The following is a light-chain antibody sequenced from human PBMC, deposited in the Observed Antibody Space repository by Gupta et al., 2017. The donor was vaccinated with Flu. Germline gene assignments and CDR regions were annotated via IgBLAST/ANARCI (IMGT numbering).Light chain of an antibody. CDR2: EVS. Sequence: GTSSDVGGYNYVSWYQQHPGKAPKLMIYEVSNRPSGVSNRFSGSKSGNTASLTIAGRQAEDEADYYCSSYTSSSRVFGGGTKRTVL. J-gene: IGLJ3*02. CDR1: SSDVGGYNY. V-gene: IGLV2-14*01. CDR3: SSYTSSSRV.